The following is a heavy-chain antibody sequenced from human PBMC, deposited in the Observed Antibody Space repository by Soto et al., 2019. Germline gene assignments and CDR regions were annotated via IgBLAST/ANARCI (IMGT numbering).Heavy chain of an antibody. Sequence: ASLKVSCKASGYTFTSYCISWVRQAPVQGLEWMGWISAYNGGTNYAQKFQGRVTMTRDTSISTAYMELSRLRSDDTAVYYCARRVWDIVVVPAGFDPWGQGTLVTVSS. J-gene: IGHJ5*02. V-gene: IGHV1-2*02. CDR3: ARRVWDIVVVPAGFDP. D-gene: IGHD2-2*01. CDR2: ISAYNGGT. CDR1: GYTFTSYC.